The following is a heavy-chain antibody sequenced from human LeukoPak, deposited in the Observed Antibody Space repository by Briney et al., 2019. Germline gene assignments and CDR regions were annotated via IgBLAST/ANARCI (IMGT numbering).Heavy chain of an antibody. D-gene: IGHD3-16*01. J-gene: IGHJ6*03. Sequence: SETLSLTCTVSGGSINSSSYYWGWIRQPPGKGLEWIGSIYYIGSTYHNPSLKSRVTISVDTSKNQFSLKLSSVTAADTAVYYCARINLYYVPGGMDVWGKGTTVTVSS. CDR2: IYYIGST. CDR3: ARINLYYVPGGMDV. CDR1: GGSINSSSYY. V-gene: IGHV4-39*07.